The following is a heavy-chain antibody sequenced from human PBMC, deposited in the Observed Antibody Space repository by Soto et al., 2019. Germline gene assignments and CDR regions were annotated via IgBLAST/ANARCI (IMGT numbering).Heavy chain of an antibody. V-gene: IGHV3-23*01. D-gene: IGHD1-26*01. CDR1: GFMFSNYG. CDR2: ISGSGGST. J-gene: IGHJ4*02. Sequence: EVQLLESGGGLVQPGGSLRLSCAASGFMFSNYGMSWVRQAPGKGLEWVSVISGSGGSTYYADSVKGRFTISRDSSKNTLFLQMNSLRAEDTAVYYCARAFGSGSYYFVFDYWGQGTLVTASS. CDR3: ARAFGSGSYYFVFDY.